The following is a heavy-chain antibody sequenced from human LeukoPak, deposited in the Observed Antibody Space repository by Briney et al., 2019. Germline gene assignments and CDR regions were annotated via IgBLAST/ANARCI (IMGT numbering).Heavy chain of an antibody. V-gene: IGHV3-30*18. CDR3: GKGPGYSVYDNLPHH. CDR2: ISDDGSKI. Sequence: GGSLRLSCAASGFTFSDAWMSWVRQAPGKGLEWVAVISDDGSKIYYGDSVKGRFTISRDNSKNTLNLQMDSLRADDTAVYYCGKGPGYSVYDNLPHHWGQGTLVTVSS. CDR1: GFTFSDAW. D-gene: IGHD5/OR15-5a*01. J-gene: IGHJ5*02.